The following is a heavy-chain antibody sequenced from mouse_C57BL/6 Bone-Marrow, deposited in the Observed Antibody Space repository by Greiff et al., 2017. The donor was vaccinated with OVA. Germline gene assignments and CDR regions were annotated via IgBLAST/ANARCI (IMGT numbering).Heavy chain of an antibody. J-gene: IGHJ4*01. CDR3: ARHGQLRLRGAMDY. Sequence: EVQGVESGGGLVQPGGSLKLSCAASGFTFSDYYMYWVRQTPEKRLEWVAYISNGGGSTYYPDTVKGRFTISRDNAKNTLYLQMSRLKSEDTAMYYCARHGQLRLRGAMDYWGQGTSVTVSS. D-gene: IGHD3-2*02. CDR1: GFTFSDYY. V-gene: IGHV5-12*01. CDR2: ISNGGGST.